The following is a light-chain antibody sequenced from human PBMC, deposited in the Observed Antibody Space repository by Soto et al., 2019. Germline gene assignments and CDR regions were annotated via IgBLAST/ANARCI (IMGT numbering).Light chain of an antibody. J-gene: IGKJ5*01. CDR1: QRVSSSY. V-gene: IGKV3D-20*02. CDR3: QQRSNWPIT. Sequence: EFVLTRSPAALSLSPGGMDTLACRTSQRVSSSYLAWYPQKPGQAPRLLIYDASNRATGIPARFSGSGSGTEFTLTISSVEPEDFAVYYCQQRSNWPITFGQGTRVEIK. CDR2: DAS.